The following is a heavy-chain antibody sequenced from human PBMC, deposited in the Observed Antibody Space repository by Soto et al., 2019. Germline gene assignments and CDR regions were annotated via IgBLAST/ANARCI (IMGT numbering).Heavy chain of an antibody. Sequence: GGSLRLSCAASGFTFSDYYMSWIRQAPGKGLEWVSYISSSSSYTNYADSVKGRFTISRDNAKNSLYLQMNSLRAEDTAVYYCARDRDTAMVKSYYGMDVWGQGPTVTVSS. CDR3: ARDRDTAMVKSYYGMDV. CDR1: GFTFSDYY. CDR2: ISSSSSYT. D-gene: IGHD5-18*01. J-gene: IGHJ6*02. V-gene: IGHV3-11*06.